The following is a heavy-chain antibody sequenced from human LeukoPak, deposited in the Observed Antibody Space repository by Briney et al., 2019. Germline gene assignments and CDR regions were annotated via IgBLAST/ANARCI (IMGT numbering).Heavy chain of an antibody. CDR3: ARGDSSGWPAMFDP. CDR1: GGSFSGYY. J-gene: IGHJ5*02. CDR2: INHSGST. Sequence: PSETLSLTCAVYGGSFSGYYWSWIRQPPGKGLEWIGEINHSGSTNYNPSLKSRVTISVDTSKNQFSLKLSSVTAADTAVYYCARGDSSGWPAMFDPWGQGTLVTVSS. D-gene: IGHD6-19*01. V-gene: IGHV4-34*01.